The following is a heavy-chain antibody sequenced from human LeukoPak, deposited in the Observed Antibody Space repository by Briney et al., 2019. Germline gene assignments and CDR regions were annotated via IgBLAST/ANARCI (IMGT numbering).Heavy chain of an antibody. J-gene: IGHJ4*02. CDR2: ISGSSSTI. CDR1: GFTFSSYS. D-gene: IGHD3-10*01. Sequence: GGSLRLSCAASGFTFSSYSMNWVRQAPGKGLEWVSFISGSSSTIHYADSVKGRFTISRDNAKNSLYLQMNSLRDEDTAVYYCARAQTYYGSGSYLYWGQGTLVTVSS. V-gene: IGHV3-48*02. CDR3: ARAQTYYGSGSYLY.